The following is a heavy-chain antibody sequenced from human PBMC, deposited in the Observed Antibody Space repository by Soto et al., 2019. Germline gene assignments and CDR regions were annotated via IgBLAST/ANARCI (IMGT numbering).Heavy chain of an antibody. CDR2: INSDGSSI. Sequence: EVQLVESGGDLVQPGGFLRLSCATSGFTFSRYWMHWVRQVPGKGLVWVSRINSDGSSISCSDSVEGRFTISRDNAKNPLYLQLNSLRVEDTAVYYCVRLPVATITSPDYWGQGTLVTVSS. J-gene: IGHJ4*02. V-gene: IGHV3-74*01. CDR1: GFTFSRYW. CDR3: VRLPVATITSPDY. D-gene: IGHD5-12*01.